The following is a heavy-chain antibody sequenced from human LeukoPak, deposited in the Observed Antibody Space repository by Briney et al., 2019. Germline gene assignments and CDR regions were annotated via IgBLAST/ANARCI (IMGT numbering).Heavy chain of an antibody. CDR2: IYPGDSDT. CDR1: GYSFTSYW. Sequence: GESLKISCKGSGYSFTSYWIGWVRPMPGKGLEWMGIIYPGDSDTRYSPSFQGQVTISADKSISTAYLQWSSLKASDTAMYYCARHCSSTSCYINYWGQGTLVTVSS. CDR3: ARHCSSTSCYINY. J-gene: IGHJ4*02. D-gene: IGHD2-2*02. V-gene: IGHV5-51*01.